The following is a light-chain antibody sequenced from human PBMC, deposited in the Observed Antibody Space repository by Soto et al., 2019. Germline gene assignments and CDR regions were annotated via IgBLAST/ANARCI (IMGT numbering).Light chain of an antibody. CDR2: GAS. CDR1: QSVSSSY. V-gene: IGKV3-20*01. J-gene: IGKJ1*01. Sequence: EVGLTRSPGTVSLSPGERATLSFRASQSVSSSYLAWYQQKPGQAPRLLIYGASSRATGIPDRFSGSGSGTDFTLAISRLEPEDFAVYYCHQYGSSAWTSGLGTKAAIK. CDR3: HQYGSSAWT.